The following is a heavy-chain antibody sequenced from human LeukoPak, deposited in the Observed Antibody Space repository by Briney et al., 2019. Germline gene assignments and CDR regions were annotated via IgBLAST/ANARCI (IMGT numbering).Heavy chain of an antibody. Sequence: GGSLRLSCAASGFTFNTYNMNWVRQAPGKGLEWVSYISSSGDTTYYADSVKGRFTISRDNAKNSLYLQMNSLRAEDTAVYYCARDGGTRLKYSYGYGDYWGQGTLVTVSS. CDR3: ARDGGTRLKYSYGYGDY. V-gene: IGHV3-48*04. CDR1: GFTFNTYN. D-gene: IGHD5-18*01. CDR2: ISSSGDTT. J-gene: IGHJ4*02.